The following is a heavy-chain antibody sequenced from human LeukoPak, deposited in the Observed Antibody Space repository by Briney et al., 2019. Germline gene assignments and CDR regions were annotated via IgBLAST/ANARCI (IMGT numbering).Heavy chain of an antibody. V-gene: IGHV3-74*01. CDR1: GSTFSSYW. Sequence: WGSLRLSCAASGSTFSSYWMYWVRQAPGKGLVWVSRINSDGSSTSYADSVKGRFTISRDNAKNTLYLQMNSLRAEDTAVYYCARGRNYYDSSRSPLNWFDPWGQGTLVTVSS. CDR2: INSDGSST. J-gene: IGHJ5*02. CDR3: ARGRNYYDSSRSPLNWFDP. D-gene: IGHD3-22*01.